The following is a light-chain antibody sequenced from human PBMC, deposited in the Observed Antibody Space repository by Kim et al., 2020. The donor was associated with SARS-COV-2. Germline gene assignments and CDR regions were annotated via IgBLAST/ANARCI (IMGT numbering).Light chain of an antibody. Sequence: DIQMTQSPSSLSASVGDRVTITCQASQDISNYLNWYQQKPGKAPKLLIYDASNLETGVPSRFSGSGSGTDFTFTISSLQPEDIATYYWQQYDNLSVTFGQGPSWRS. J-gene: IGKJ2*01. CDR2: DAS. CDR3: QQYDNLSVT. CDR1: QDISNY. V-gene: IGKV1-33*01.